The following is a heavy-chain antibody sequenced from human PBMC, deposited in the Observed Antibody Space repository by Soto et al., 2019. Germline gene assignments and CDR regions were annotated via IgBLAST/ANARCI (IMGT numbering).Heavy chain of an antibody. D-gene: IGHD3-10*01. CDR3: ATAGRDGSVSYCPENTYGDYDGMDI. CDR2: FDPEDGET. V-gene: IGHV1-24*01. Sequence: ASVKVSCKASGYTLTELSMHWVRQAPGKGLEWMGGFDPEDGETIYAQKFQGRVTMTEDTSTDTAYMELSSLRSEDTAVYYCATAGRDGSVSYCPENTYGDYDGMDIWGQGTTVTVSS. CDR1: GYTLTELS. J-gene: IGHJ6*02.